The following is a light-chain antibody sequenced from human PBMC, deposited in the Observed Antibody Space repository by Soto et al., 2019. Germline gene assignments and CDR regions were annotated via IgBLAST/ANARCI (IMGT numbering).Light chain of an antibody. CDR2: GAS. J-gene: IGKJ1*01. CDR3: QQYGISSWT. Sequence: EVRSRQSLGALSLSTGERATLSCRASQSVSSSYLAWYQQKPGQAPRLLIYGASSRATGIPDRFSGSGSGTDFTLTISRLEPEDFAVYYCQQYGISSWTFGQGTKVDIK. V-gene: IGKV3-20*01. CDR1: QSVSSSY.